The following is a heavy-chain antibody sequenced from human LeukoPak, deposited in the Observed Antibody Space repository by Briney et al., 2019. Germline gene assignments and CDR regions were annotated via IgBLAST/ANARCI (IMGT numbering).Heavy chain of an antibody. V-gene: IGHV3-30-3*02. CDR2: ISYDGSNK. CDR1: GFTFSSYA. CDR3: AKPREQQLLRIAFDV. Sequence: GGSLRLSCAASGFTFSSYAMHWVRQAPGKGLEWVAVISYDGSNKYYADSVKGRFTISRDNSKNTLYLQLNNQRAEDTAVYYCAKPREQQLLRIAFDVWGQGTVVSVSS. J-gene: IGHJ3*01. D-gene: IGHD5/OR15-5a*01.